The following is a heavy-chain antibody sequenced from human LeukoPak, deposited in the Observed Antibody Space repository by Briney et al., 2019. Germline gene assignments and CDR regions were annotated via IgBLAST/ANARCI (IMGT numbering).Heavy chain of an antibody. CDR1: GFTFSSYA. D-gene: IGHD3-10*01. CDR3: ARDKMVRGVINEYYFDY. V-gene: IGHV3-30-3*01. J-gene: IGHJ4*02. Sequence: GRSLRLSCAASGFTFSSYAMLWVRQAPGKGLEWVAVILYDGSNKYYADSVKGRFTISRDNSKNTLYLQMNSLRAEDTAVYYCARDKMVRGVINEYYFDYWGQGTLVTVSS. CDR2: ILYDGSNK.